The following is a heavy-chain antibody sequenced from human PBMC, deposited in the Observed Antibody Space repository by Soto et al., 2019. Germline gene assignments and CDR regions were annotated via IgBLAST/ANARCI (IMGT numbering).Heavy chain of an antibody. CDR3: ARNKARYYYDSSGYFWFDP. J-gene: IGHJ5*02. CDR1: CGSFSGYY. CDR2: INHSGST. D-gene: IGHD3-22*01. Sequence: PSETLSLTCAVYCGSFSGYYWSWIRQPPGMGLEWIGEINHSGSTNYNPSLKSRVTISVDTSKNQFSLKLSSVTAADTAVYYCARNKARYYYDSSGYFWFDPWGQGTLVTVSS. V-gene: IGHV4-34*01.